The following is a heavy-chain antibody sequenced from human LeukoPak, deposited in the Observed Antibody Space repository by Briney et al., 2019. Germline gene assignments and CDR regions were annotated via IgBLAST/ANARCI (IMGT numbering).Heavy chain of an antibody. CDR2: IYYSGST. CDR3: AVIRNYYYYYGMDV. V-gene: IGHV4-39*01. J-gene: IGHJ6*02. CDR1: GGSISSSSYY. D-gene: IGHD3-10*01. Sequence: PSETLSLTCTVSGGSISSSSYYRGWIRQPPGKGLEWIGSIYYSGSTYYNPSLKSRVTISVDTSKNQFSLKLSSVTAADTAVYYCAVIRNYYYYYGMDVWGQGTTVTVSS.